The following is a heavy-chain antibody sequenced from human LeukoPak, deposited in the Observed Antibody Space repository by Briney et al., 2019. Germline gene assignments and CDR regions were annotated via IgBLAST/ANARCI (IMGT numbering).Heavy chain of an antibody. CDR1: GYTFTDYH. CDR2: INPDSGGT. Sequence: ASVKVSCKASGYTFTDYHIHWVRQAPVQGLEWMGWINPDSGGTNYAQSFRGRVTMTTDTSIATVYMELSRLTSDDTAVYYCARGSRYYVWGTSHPYYDSWGQGSLVTVSS. CDR3: ARGSRYYVWGTSHPYYDS. D-gene: IGHD3-16*01. V-gene: IGHV1-2*02. J-gene: IGHJ4*02.